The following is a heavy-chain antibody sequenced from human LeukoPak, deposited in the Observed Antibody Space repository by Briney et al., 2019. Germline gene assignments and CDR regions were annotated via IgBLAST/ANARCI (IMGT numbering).Heavy chain of an antibody. CDR2: INPNSGGT. D-gene: IGHD2-2*01. CDR1: GYTFTGYY. J-gene: IGHJ3*02. CDR3: ARNYCSSTSCQGWDAFDI. V-gene: IGHV1-2*04. Sequence: ASVKVSCKASGYTFTGYYMHWVRQAPGQGLEWMGWINPNSGGTNYAQKFQGWVTMTRDTSISTAYMELSRPRSDDTAVYYCARNYCSSTSCQGWDAFDIWGQGTMVTVSS.